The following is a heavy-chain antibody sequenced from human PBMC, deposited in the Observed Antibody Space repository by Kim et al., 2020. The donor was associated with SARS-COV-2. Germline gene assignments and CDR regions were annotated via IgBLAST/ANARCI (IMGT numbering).Heavy chain of an antibody. J-gene: IGHJ5*02. CDR3: ARGKRSPRGVILLARWFDP. V-gene: IGHV4-34*01. D-gene: IGHD3-10*01. CDR2: INHSGST. Sequence: SETLSLTCAVYGGSFSGYYWSWIRQPPGKGLEWIGEINHSGSTNYNPSLKSRVTISVDTSKNQFSLKLSSVTAADTAVYYCARGKRSPRGVILLARWFDPWGQGTLVTVSS. CDR1: GGSFSGYY.